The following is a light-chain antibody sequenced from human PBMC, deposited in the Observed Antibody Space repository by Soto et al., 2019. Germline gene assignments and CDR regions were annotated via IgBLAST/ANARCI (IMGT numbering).Light chain of an antibody. CDR2: DAS. CDR3: QQRSNWPIT. CDR1: QSVSSY. J-gene: IGKJ5*01. Sequence: EIVLTQSPATLSLSPGERATLSCRASQSVSSYLAWYQQKPGQAPRLLIYDASNRATGIPARFSGSGSGTDFTLTINSLEPEDFAVYYCQQRSNWPITFGQGTRLENK. V-gene: IGKV3-11*01.